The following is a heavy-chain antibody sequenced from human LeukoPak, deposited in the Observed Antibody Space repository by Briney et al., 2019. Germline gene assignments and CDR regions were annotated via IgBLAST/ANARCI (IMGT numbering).Heavy chain of an antibody. J-gene: IGHJ5*02. V-gene: IGHV3-43D*04. CDR3: AKDKGDIATPGILSHH. D-gene: IGHD3-16*01. CDR1: GFTFDDFA. Sequence: GGSLRLSCAASGFTFDDFAMHWVRQAPGEGLEWVSLVSWDGGTTFYADSVKGRFTVSRDNSINSLYLQMNNLRVEDTAFYYGAKDKGDIATPGILSHHWGTGTLLTVPS. CDR2: VSWDGGTT.